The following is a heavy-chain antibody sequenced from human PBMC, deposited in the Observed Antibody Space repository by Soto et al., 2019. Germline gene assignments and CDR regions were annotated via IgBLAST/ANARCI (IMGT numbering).Heavy chain of an antibody. CDR1: GFTVSSNY. CDR3: ARAWWSSSRWFDP. CDR2: IYSGGTT. V-gene: IGHV3-53*02. Sequence: EVQLVETGGGLIQPGGSLRLSCEVTGFTVSSNYMSWVRQAPGKGLEWVSVIYSGGTTYSADSVKGRFTISRDDSKNTLYLQMNSLRAEDTAVYYYARAWWSSSRWFDPWGQGTLVTVSS. J-gene: IGHJ5*02. D-gene: IGHD6-6*01.